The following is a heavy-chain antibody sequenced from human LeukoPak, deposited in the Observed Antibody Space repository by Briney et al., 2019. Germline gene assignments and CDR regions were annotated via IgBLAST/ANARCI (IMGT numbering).Heavy chain of an antibody. D-gene: IGHD6-6*01. CDR2: ISWNSGSI. CDR3: AKGTASIPIYMDV. J-gene: IGHJ6*03. CDR1: GFTFDDCA. V-gene: IGHV3-9*01. Sequence: LAGGSLRLSCAASGFTFDDCAMHWVRQAPGKGLEWVSGISWNSGSIGYADSVKGRFTISRDNAKNSLYLQMNSLRAEDTALYYCAKGTASIPIYMDVWGKGTTVTISS.